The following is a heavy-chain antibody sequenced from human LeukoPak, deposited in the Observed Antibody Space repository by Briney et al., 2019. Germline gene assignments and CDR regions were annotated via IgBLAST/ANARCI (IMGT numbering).Heavy chain of an antibody. V-gene: IGHV4-59*08. CDR3: ASDSGSYLDTFDI. CDR1: GASISSYY. J-gene: IGHJ3*02. D-gene: IGHD1-26*01. Sequence: SETLSLTCSVSGASISSYYWSWIRQPPGKGLEWLGCIYYSGSTKYNPSLKSRVTISLDTSKNQFSLKLSSVTAADTAVYYCASDSGSYLDTFDIWGQGTMVTVSS. CDR2: IYYSGST.